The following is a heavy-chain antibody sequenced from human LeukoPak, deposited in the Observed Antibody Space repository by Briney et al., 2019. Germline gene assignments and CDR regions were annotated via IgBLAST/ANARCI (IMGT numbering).Heavy chain of an antibody. CDR3: ARDLGYSGP. CDR1: GASISNNNW. J-gene: IGHJ5*02. CDR2: IFHAGST. Sequence: SETLSLTCSVSGASISNNNWWNWMRQPPGKGLEWIGDIFHAGSTNYNPSLKSRVTISLDKSKNQFSLTLTSVTAADTAVYYCARDLGYSGPWGQGTLVTVSS. D-gene: IGHD5-12*01. V-gene: IGHV4-4*02.